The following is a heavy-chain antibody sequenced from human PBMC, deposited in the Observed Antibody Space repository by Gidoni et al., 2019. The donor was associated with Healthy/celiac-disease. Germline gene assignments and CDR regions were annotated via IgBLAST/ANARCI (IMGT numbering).Heavy chain of an antibody. Sequence: EVQLVESGGGVVQPGGSLRLSCAASGFSFDDYAMHWVRQAPGKGLEWVSLISGDGGSTYYADSVKCRFTISRDNSKNSLYLQMNSLRTEDTALYYCAKDEYDSSGYYYSPIEGSWGQGTLVTVSS. CDR1: GFSFDDYA. CDR2: ISGDGGST. D-gene: IGHD3-22*01. V-gene: IGHV3-43*02. J-gene: IGHJ4*02. CDR3: AKDEYDSSGYYYSPIEGS.